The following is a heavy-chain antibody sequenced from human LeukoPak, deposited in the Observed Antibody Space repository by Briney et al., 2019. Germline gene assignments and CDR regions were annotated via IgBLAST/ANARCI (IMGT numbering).Heavy chain of an antibody. CDR3: AKDVTLIVVEGFDY. V-gene: IGHV3-21*04. Sequence: GGSLRLSCAASGFTFSSYSMNWVRQAPGKGLEWVSSISSSSSYIYYADSVKGRFTISRDNAKNSLYLQMNSLRAEDTAVYYCAKDVTLIVVEGFDYWGQGTLVTVSS. CDR1: GFTFSSYS. J-gene: IGHJ4*02. D-gene: IGHD3-22*01. CDR2: ISSSSSYI.